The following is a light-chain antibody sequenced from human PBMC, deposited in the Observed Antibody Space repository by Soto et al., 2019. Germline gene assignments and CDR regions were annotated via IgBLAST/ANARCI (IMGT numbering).Light chain of an antibody. CDR1: SRNVGSYNL. J-gene: IGLJ2*01. V-gene: IGLV2-23*01. CDR2: EGT. CDR3: CSYASSGTYVV. Sequence: QSALTQPASVSGSPGQSITIYCTGTSRNVGSYNLVSWYQQHPGKAPKLMIYEGTKRPSGVSNRFSGSRSGNTASLTISGLQAEDEADYYCCSYASSGTYVVFGGGTKLTVL.